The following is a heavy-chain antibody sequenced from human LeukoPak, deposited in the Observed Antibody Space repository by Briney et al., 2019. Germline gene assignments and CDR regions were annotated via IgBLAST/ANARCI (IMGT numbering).Heavy chain of an antibody. J-gene: IGHJ4*02. V-gene: IGHV3-23*01. CDR1: GFTFSNYA. D-gene: IGHD3-22*01. CDR3: AGDSPGGDSSAYYLFGF. Sequence: GGSLRLSCAASGFTFSNYAMSWVRQAPGKGLEWVSGISGSGGSTYYPDSVKGRFTISRDNSMNTLYLQMNSLGAEDTAVYYCAGDSPGGDSSAYYLFGFWGQGTLVTVSS. CDR2: ISGSGGST.